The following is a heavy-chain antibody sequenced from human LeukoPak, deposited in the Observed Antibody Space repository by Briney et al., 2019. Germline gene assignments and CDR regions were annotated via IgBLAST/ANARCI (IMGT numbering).Heavy chain of an antibody. CDR3: ARGQSWAFDF. D-gene: IGHD1-26*01. Sequence: GGSLRLSCAASGFTFSTYWMSWVRQAPGKGLQWVVNIKPDGSEKYYVDSVKGRFTISRDNAKNSVDLQMNSLRVEDTAVYYCARGQSWAFDFWGQGTLVTVSS. V-gene: IGHV3-7*05. CDR1: GFTFSTYW. CDR2: IKPDGSEK. J-gene: IGHJ4*02.